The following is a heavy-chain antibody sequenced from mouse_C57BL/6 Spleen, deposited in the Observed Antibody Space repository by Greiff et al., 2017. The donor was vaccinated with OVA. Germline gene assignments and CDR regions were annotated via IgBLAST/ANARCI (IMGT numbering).Heavy chain of an antibody. D-gene: IGHD1-1*01. CDR3: ARASFYGSPGDD. CDR2: ISYDGSN. J-gene: IGHJ1*03. V-gene: IGHV3-6*01. CDR1: GYSITSGYY. Sequence: EVKLMESGPGLVKPSQSLSLTCSVTGYSITSGYYWYWLRQFPGNKLEWMGYISYDGSNNYTPFLKNLISITRDTSKNQIFLKLNSMTTEDKATDYCARASFYGSPGDDWGTGTTVTVSS.